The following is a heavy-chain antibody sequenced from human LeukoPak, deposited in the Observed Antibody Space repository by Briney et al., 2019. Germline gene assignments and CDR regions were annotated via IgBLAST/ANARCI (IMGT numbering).Heavy chain of an antibody. Sequence: GGSLRLSCAASGFSFSNHCMSWVRQAPGKGLEWVANMNQDGSEKNYVDSVKGRFTISRDNAKNSLYLQMNSLRAEDTAVYYCTRDGFRFSEWLFKDWGQGTPVTVSS. CDR1: GFSFSNHC. CDR2: MNQDGSEK. CDR3: TRDGFRFSEWLFKD. J-gene: IGHJ4*02. D-gene: IGHD3-3*01. V-gene: IGHV3-7*01.